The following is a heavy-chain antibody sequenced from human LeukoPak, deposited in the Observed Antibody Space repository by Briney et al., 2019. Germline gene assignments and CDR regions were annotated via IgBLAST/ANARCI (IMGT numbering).Heavy chain of an antibody. D-gene: IGHD4-17*01. CDR1: GGSISSSNYF. Sequence: SETLSLTCTVSGGSISSSNYFWGWVRQPPGKGLEWIGTISYSGTTHDNPSLKSRVIISVDRSKNQFSLKLSSVTAADTAVYYCAREGRLRLNWFDPWGQGTLVTVSS. CDR2: ISYSGTT. J-gene: IGHJ5*02. CDR3: AREGRLRLNWFDP. V-gene: IGHV4-39*07.